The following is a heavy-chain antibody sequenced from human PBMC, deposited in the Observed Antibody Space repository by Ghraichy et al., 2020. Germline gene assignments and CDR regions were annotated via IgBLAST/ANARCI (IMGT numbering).Heavy chain of an antibody. CDR1: GASVSSHY. D-gene: IGHD1-1*01. CDR3: ARELTTSYSTMDV. CDR2: ISNSGRT. J-gene: IGHJ6*02. Sequence: SETLSLTCTVSGASVSSHYRNWLRQTPEKGLEWIGQISNSGRTKYNASLKGRVTISVDTSKNHVYLKVTSVTAADTAVYYCARELTTSYSTMDVWGQGTTVTVSS. V-gene: IGHV4-59*02.